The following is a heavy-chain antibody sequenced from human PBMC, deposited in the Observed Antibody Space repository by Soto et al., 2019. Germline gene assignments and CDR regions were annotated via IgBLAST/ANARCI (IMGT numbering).Heavy chain of an antibody. Sequence: SETLSLTCTVSGGSISSGGYYWSWIRQHPGKGLEWIGYIYYSGSTYYNPSLKSRVTISVDTSKNQFSLELSSVTAADTAVYYCARSGYNWNDIRFDSWGQGTLVTVSS. V-gene: IGHV4-31*03. CDR3: ARSGYNWNDIRFDS. CDR1: GGSISSGGYY. J-gene: IGHJ4*02. D-gene: IGHD1-20*01. CDR2: IYYSGST.